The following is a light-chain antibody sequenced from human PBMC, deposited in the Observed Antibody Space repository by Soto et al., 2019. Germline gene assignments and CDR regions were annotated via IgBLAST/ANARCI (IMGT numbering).Light chain of an antibody. Sequence: DIQLTQSPSSLSASVGDRITITCQASRDIAHYLSWYQQKPGKAPQLLVYDASKLQTGVPSRFIGSASGTDFIFAIRSLEPEDRATYFCQQYDDLQLTFGGGTKVEIK. V-gene: IGKV1-33*01. CDR3: QQYDDLQLT. J-gene: IGKJ4*01. CDR1: RDIAHY. CDR2: DAS.